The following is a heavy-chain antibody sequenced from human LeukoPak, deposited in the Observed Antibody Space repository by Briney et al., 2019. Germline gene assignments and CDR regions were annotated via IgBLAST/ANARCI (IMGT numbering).Heavy chain of an antibody. D-gene: IGHD2-2*01. Sequence: SETLSLTCDVYGGSFSGYYWNWIRQPPGKGLEWIGEINHRGSTNDNPSLKSRVIISVDASRYQFSLKLSSVTAADTAVYYCARGHYSASRKYFDLWGGGTLVAVSS. J-gene: IGHJ2*01. V-gene: IGHV4-34*01. CDR2: INHRGST. CDR3: ARGHYSASRKYFDL. CDR1: GGSFSGYY.